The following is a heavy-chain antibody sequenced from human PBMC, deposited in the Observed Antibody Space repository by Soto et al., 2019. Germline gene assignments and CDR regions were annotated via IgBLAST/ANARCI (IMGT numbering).Heavy chain of an antibody. CDR3: AIEVFTGYDYKSLHYHVVDV. D-gene: IGHD5-12*01. Sequence: GGSLRLSCATSGLTLRYYGLHWVLQAPGKGLAWVAFISFDGSNKNNKYYMKCRITVSREKSDSTMYLQMDSLRPVNTAVYDVAIEVFTGYDYKSLHYHVVDVWGPGTTVTVSS. CDR1: GLTLRYYG. CDR2: ISFDGSNK. V-gene: IGHV3-30*03. J-gene: IGHJ6*02.